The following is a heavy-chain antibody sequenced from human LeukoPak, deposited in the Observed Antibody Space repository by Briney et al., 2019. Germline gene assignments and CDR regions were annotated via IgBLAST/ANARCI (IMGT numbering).Heavy chain of an antibody. CDR3: ARWRITIFGETGDYDY. J-gene: IGHJ4*02. D-gene: IGHD3-3*01. Sequence: GASVKVSCKASGYTFTGYYIHWVRQAPGQGLEWMGYINPTSGGTNYAQKFQGRVTMTSDTSISTAYMELTRLRSDDTAVYYCARWRITIFGETGDYDYWGQGTLVTVSS. V-gene: IGHV1-2*02. CDR1: GYTFTGYY. CDR2: INPTSGGT.